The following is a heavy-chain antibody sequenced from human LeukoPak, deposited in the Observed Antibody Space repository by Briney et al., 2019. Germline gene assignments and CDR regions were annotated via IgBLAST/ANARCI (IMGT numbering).Heavy chain of an antibody. Sequence: PGRSLRLSCAASGFTFSSYGMHWVRQAPGKGLEWVAVISYDGSNKYYADSVKGRLTISRDNSKNTLYLQMNSLGAEDTAVYYCAKDPAYSGYVSYYYYGMDVWGQGTTVTVSS. CDR3: AKDPAYSGYVSYYYYGMDV. J-gene: IGHJ6*02. V-gene: IGHV3-30*18. CDR1: GFTFSSYG. CDR2: ISYDGSNK. D-gene: IGHD5-12*01.